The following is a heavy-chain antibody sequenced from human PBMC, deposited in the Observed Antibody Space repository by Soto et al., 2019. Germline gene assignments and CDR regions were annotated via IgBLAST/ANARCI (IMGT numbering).Heavy chain of an antibody. CDR1: GGSFSGYY. D-gene: IGHD6-19*01. J-gene: IGHJ4*02. CDR3: ARVAVAGTNDY. Sequence: QVQLQQWGAGLLKPSETLSLTCAVYGGSFSGYYWSWIRQPPGKGLEWIGEINHSGSTNYNPSLKSRVTISVDTSKNQFSLKLSSVTAADTAVYYCARVAVAGTNDYWGQGTLVTVSS. CDR2: INHSGST. V-gene: IGHV4-34*01.